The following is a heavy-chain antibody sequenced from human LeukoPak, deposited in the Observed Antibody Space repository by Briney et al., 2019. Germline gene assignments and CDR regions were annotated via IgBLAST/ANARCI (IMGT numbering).Heavy chain of an antibody. CDR2: INHSGSI. CDR3: ARGLRRIDY. V-gene: IGHV4-34*01. J-gene: IGHJ4*02. CDR1: GGSFSGYY. Sequence: SETLSLTCAVYGGSFSGYYWSWIRQPPGKGLEWIGEINHSGSINYNPSLKSRVTISVDTSKNQFSLKLSSVTAADTAVYYCARGLRRIDYWGQGTLVTVSS.